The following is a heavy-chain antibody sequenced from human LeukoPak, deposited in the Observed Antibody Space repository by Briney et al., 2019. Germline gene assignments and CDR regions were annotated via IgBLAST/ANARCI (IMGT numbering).Heavy chain of an antibody. Sequence: GGSLRLSCAASGFTVSSNFMSWVRQAPGKGLEWVSLIYSGGSTYYADSVKGRFTISRDNSKNTLYLQMNSLRAEDTAVYYCAKGGTYYDFWSGYYFAYWGQGTLVTVSS. CDR2: IYSGGST. D-gene: IGHD3-3*01. J-gene: IGHJ4*02. V-gene: IGHV3-53*01. CDR1: GFTVSSNF. CDR3: AKGGTYYDFWSGYYFAY.